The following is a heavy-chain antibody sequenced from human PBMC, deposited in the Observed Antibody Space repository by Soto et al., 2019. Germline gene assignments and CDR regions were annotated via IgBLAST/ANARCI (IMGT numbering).Heavy chain of an antibody. J-gene: IGHJ4*02. CDR2: IYYSGST. V-gene: IGHV4-39*01. D-gene: IGHD3-16*01. CDR1: CVSINSSSYY. CDR3: ARHLAWGCDY. Sequence: SDTLSLTCTFSCVSINSSSYYWGWIRQPPGKGLEWIGSIYYSGSTYYNPSLKSRVTISVDTSKNQFSLKLSSVTAADTAVYYCARHLAWGCDYWGQGTLVTVS.